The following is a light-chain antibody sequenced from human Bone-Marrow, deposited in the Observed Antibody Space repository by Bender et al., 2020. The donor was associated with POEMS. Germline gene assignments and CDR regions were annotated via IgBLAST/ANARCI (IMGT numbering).Light chain of an antibody. CDR1: SSDIGYYNY. Sequence: QSALTQPASVSGSPGQSITISCTGSSSDIGYYNYVSWYQQHPGKAPKLMIYDVSKWPSGVPDRFSGSKSGNTASLTISGLQAEDEADYYCCSSAGGFTWVFGGGTKLTVL. CDR3: CSSAGGFTWV. V-gene: IGLV2-11*01. J-gene: IGLJ3*02. CDR2: DVS.